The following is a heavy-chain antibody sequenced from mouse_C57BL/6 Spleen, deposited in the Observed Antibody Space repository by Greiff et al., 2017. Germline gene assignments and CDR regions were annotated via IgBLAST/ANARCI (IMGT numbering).Heavy chain of an antibody. J-gene: IGHJ4*01. V-gene: IGHV1-15*01. CDR2: IDPETGGT. CDR1: GYTFTDYE. D-gene: IGHD1-1*01. Sequence: QVQLQQSGAELVRPGASVTLSCKASGYTFTDYEMHWVKQTPVHGLEWIGAIDPETGGTAYNQKFKGKAILTADKSSSTAYMELRSLTSEDSAVYYCTRGIQITTVVAKDYWGQGTSVTVSS. CDR3: TRGIQITTVVAKDY.